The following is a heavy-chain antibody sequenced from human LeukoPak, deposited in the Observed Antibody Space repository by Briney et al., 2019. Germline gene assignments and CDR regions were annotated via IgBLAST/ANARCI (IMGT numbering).Heavy chain of an antibody. V-gene: IGHV3-23*01. Sequence: PGGSLRLSCAASGFTFSSYAMSWVRRAPGKGLEWVSAISGSGGSTYYADSVKGRFTISRDNSKNTLYLQMNSLRAEDTAVYYCAKDQVFGRGYYYYMDVWGKGTTVTVSS. CDR2: ISGSGGST. CDR1: GFTFSSYA. J-gene: IGHJ6*03. D-gene: IGHD3-10*01. CDR3: AKDQVFGRGYYYYMDV.